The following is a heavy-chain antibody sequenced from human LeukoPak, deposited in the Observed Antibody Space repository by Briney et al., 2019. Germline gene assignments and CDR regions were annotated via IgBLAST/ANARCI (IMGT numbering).Heavy chain of an antibody. V-gene: IGHV1-18*01. CDR1: GYTFTSYG. CDR2: ISAYNGNT. CDR3: AREDIAAAGTPPYYYYYYGMDV. D-gene: IGHD6-13*01. Sequence: ASVKVSCKASGYTFTSYGISWVRQAPGQGLEWMGWISAYNGNTNYAQKLQGRVTMTTDTSTSTACMELRSLRSDDTAVYYCAREDIAAAGTPPYYYYYYGMDVWGQGTTVTVSS. J-gene: IGHJ6*02.